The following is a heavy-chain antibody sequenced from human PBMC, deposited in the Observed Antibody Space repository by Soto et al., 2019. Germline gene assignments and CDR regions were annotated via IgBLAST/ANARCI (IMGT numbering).Heavy chain of an antibody. CDR1: GFTFSSYW. J-gene: IGHJ6*02. CDR3: ARDLGYCSSTSCYLLSYYYYYGMDV. D-gene: IGHD2-2*01. Sequence: GGSLRLSCAASGFTFSSYWMHWVRQAPGKGLVWVSRINSDGSSTSYADSVKGRFTISRGNAKNTLYLQMNSLRAEDTAVYYCARDLGYCSSTSCYLLSYYYYYGMDVWGQGTTATVSS. CDR2: INSDGSST. V-gene: IGHV3-74*01.